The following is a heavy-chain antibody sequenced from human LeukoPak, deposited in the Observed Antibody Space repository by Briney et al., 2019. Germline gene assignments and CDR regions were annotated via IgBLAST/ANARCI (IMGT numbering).Heavy chain of an antibody. CDR2: ISSSGSTI. CDR3: ARGREGYYYDSSGYFVFDY. J-gene: IGHJ4*02. Sequence: GGSLRLSCAASGFTFSSYEMNWVRQAPGKGLEWVSYISSSGSTIYYADSVKGRFTISRDNAKNSLYLQMNSLRAEDTAVYYRARGREGYYYDSSGYFVFDYWGQGTLVTVSS. V-gene: IGHV3-48*03. CDR1: GFTFSSYE. D-gene: IGHD3-22*01.